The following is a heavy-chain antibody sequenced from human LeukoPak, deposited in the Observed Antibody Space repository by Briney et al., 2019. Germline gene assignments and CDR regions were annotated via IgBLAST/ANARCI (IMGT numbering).Heavy chain of an antibody. D-gene: IGHD6-19*01. CDR1: GFTFSSYW. J-gene: IGHJ4*02. CDR2: IYSDGSRT. CDR3: AKDARRTFGLSSGLYRGSYYFDY. Sequence: PGGSLRLSCAASGFTFSSYWMHWVRQGPGKGLVWVSRIYSDGSRTTYADSVKGRFTISGDNAKNTLYLQMNSLRAEDTAVYYCAKDARRTFGLSSGLYRGSYYFDYWGQGTLVTVSS. V-gene: IGHV3-74*01.